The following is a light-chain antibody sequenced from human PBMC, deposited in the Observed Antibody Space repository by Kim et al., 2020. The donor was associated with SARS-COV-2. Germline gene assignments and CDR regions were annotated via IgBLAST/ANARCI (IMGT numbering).Light chain of an antibody. J-gene: IGKJ4*01. V-gene: IGKV1-5*03. Sequence: DIQMTQSPSTLYASVGDRVTITCRASESIDKWLAWYQQKPGKAPKLLIFEASVLASGVPSRFSGSGSWTEFTLTISSLQPHDFATYFCQQYTFYPLTFGGGTKVDIK. CDR3: QQYTFYPLT. CDR1: ESIDKW. CDR2: EAS.